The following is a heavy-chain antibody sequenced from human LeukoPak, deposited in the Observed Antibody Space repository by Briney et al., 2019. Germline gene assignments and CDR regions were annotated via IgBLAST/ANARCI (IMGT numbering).Heavy chain of an antibody. D-gene: IGHD3-10*01. CDR1: GFTFSSYG. J-gene: IGHJ5*02. Sequence: GGSLRLSCAASGFTFSSYGMSWVRQAPGKGLEWVSGIRGNGGKIYYVDSVKGRFTISRDNFKNRLFLKMNNLRAEDTAIYYCVKDEGRGFYGSGTFYSWGQGTLVTVSP. CDR2: IRGNGGKI. CDR3: VKDEGRGFYGSGTFYS. V-gene: IGHV3-23*01.